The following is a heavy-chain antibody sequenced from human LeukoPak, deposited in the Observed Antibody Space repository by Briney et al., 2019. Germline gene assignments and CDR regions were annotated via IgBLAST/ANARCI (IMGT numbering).Heavy chain of an antibody. CDR2: INPNRGDT. CDR3: ARDGVFRFEVGDVYYYYMDV. Sequence: AAVKVSCKASGYIFTVYYIHWVRQAPGQGREWMGWINPNRGDTKYAQKFQGRVTITRDTSNNTVYMDLTRLIFDDTAMYYCARDGVFRFEVGDVYYYYMDVWGKGTTVIISS. V-gene: IGHV1-2*02. J-gene: IGHJ6*03. CDR1: GYIFTVYY. D-gene: IGHD2-21*02.